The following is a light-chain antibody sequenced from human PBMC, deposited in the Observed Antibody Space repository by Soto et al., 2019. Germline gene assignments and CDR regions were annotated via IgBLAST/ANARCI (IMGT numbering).Light chain of an antibody. J-gene: IGKJ1*01. CDR2: GAS. Sequence: NGLTQYPANLAVSPGERGTLSCRVSQSISRSLAWYQQKPGQAPRLLIYGASSRATGIPDRFSGSGSGTDFTLTISRLEPEDFAVYHCQQYGSSPPWTFGQGTKVDI. CDR1: QSISRS. CDR3: QQYGSSPPWT. V-gene: IGKV3-20*01.